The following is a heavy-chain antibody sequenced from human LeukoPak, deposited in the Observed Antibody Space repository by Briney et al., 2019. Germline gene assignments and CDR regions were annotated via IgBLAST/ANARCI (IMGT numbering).Heavy chain of an antibody. CDR1: GFTFSSYA. CDR3: AKSMVLELPFYFNY. CDR2: ISGSGGST. V-gene: IGHV3-23*01. D-gene: IGHD1-7*01. J-gene: IGHJ4*02. Sequence: QAGGSLRLSCAASGFTFSSYAMRWVRQAPGKGLEWVSAISGSGGSTYYADSVKGRFTISRDNSKNTLYLQMNSLRAEDTAVYYCAKSMVLELPFYFNYWGQGTLVTVSS.